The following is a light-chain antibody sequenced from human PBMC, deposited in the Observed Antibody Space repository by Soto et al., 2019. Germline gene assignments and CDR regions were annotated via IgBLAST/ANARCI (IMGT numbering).Light chain of an antibody. CDR2: GAS. J-gene: IGKJ1*01. CDR1: QSVSRK. V-gene: IGKV3-15*01. Sequence: KTHLSGTLVVFPGGRTTLSSRASQSVSRKLAWYQQTRGQAPRLLIYGASTRATGVPARFSGSGSGTEFTLTISNLQSEDFAVYHCQQYDKWPRTFGQGTKVDIK. CDR3: QQYDKWPRT.